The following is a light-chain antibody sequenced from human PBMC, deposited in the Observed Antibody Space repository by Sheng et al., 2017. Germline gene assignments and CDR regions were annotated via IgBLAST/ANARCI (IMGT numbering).Light chain of an antibody. Sequence: SYELTQDPAVSVALGQTVRITCQGDSLRSYYANWYQQRPGQAPLLFIYGSNERPPGIPDRFSGSSSGNTASLTITGAQAEDEADYYCNSRDTGVDHRSVFGTGTKVTVL. CDR1: SLRSYY. J-gene: IGLJ1*01. CDR2: GSN. CDR3: NSRDTGVDHRSV. V-gene: IGLV3-19*01.